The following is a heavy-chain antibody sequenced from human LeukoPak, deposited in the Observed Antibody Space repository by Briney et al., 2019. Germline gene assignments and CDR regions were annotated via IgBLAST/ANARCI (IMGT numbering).Heavy chain of an antibody. J-gene: IGHJ3*02. CDR3: ARENIRWPLAFDI. V-gene: IGHV3-48*01. CDR1: GFTFTIFG. CDR2: IDARSGIT. Sequence: GGSLRLSCAASGFTFTIFGLNWVRQAPGKGPEWVSYIDARSGITYYADSVQGRFTISRDNSKNTLYLQMNSLRAEDTAVYYCARENIRWPLAFDIWGQGTMVTVSS. D-gene: IGHD5-24*01.